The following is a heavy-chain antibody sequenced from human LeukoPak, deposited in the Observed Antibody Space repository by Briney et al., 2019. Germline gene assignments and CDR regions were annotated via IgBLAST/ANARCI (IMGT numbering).Heavy chain of an antibody. CDR3: AREKDYYYGMDV. CDR1: GFTFSSYW. J-gene: IGHJ6*02. CDR2: IKQDGSEK. Sequence: GGSLRLSCGASGFTFSSYWMSWVRQAPGKGLEWVANIKQDGSEKYYVDSVKGRFTISRDNAKNSLYLQMNSLRAEDTAVYYCAREKDYYYGMDVWGQGTTVTVSS. V-gene: IGHV3-7*03.